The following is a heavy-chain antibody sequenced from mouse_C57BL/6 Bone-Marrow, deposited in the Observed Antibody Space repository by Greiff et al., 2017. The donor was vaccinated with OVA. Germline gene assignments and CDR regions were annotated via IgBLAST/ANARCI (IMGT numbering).Heavy chain of an antibody. CDR1: GYTFTSYW. CDR2: IDPSDSYT. CDR3: ARECNYLYYYAMDY. V-gene: IGHV1-69*01. D-gene: IGHD2-1*01. J-gene: IGHJ4*01. Sequence: QVQLQQPGAELVMPGASVKLSCKASGYTFTSYWMHWVKQRPGQGLEWIGEIDPSDSYTNYNQKFKGKSTLTVDKSSSTAFMQLSSLTSEYSAVYYCARECNYLYYYAMDYWGQGTSVTVSS.